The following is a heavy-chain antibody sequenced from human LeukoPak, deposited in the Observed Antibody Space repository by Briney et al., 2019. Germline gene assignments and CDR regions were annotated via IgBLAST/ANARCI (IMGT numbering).Heavy chain of an antibody. J-gene: IGHJ5*02. Sequence: GGSLRLSCAAPGFSFSSNWMGWVRQAPGKGLEWVAHIKRDGSQKYYLDSVKGRFTISRDNANNSLYLQMNSLRVEDTAVYYCARLGLEVGGPNWFDPWGQGTLVTVSS. CDR2: IKRDGSQK. CDR1: GFSFSSNW. CDR3: ARLGLEVGGPNWFDP. V-gene: IGHV3-7*01. D-gene: IGHD1-1*01.